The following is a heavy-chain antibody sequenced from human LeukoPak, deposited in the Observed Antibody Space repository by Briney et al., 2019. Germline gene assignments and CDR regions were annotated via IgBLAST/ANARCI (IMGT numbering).Heavy chain of an antibody. Sequence: GGSLRLSCAASGFTFSSYAMSWVRQAPGKGLEWVSAISGSGGSTYYADSVKGRLPTHRDNSKNTLYLQMNSLRAEDTAVYYCAKDRNPDFWSGYYSDYWGQGTLVTVSS. D-gene: IGHD3-3*01. CDR3: AKDRNPDFWSGYYSDY. CDR1: GFTFSSYA. V-gene: IGHV3-23*01. J-gene: IGHJ4*02. CDR2: ISGSGGST.